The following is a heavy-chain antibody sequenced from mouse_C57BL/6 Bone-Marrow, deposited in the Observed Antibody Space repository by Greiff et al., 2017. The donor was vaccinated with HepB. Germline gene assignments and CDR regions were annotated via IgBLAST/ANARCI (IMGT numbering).Heavy chain of an antibody. CDR2: ILPGSGST. D-gene: IGHD1-1*01. CDR1: GYTFTGYW. J-gene: IGHJ3*01. CDR3: ARLPQYYGSSYRFAY. Sequence: QVQLQQSGAELMKPGASVKLSCKATGYTFTGYWIEWVKQRPGHGLEWIGEILPGSGSTNYNEKFKGKATFTADTSSNTAYMQLSSLTTEDSAIYYCARLPQYYGSSYRFAYWGQGTLVTVSA. V-gene: IGHV1-9*01.